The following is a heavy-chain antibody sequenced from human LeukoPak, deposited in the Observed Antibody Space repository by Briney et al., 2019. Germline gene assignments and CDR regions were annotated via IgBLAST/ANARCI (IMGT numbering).Heavy chain of an antibody. J-gene: IGHJ4*02. V-gene: IGHV1-2*02. CDR2: INPNSGGT. Sequence: ASVKVSCKASGYTFTGYYMHWVRQAPGQGLEWMGWINPNSGGTNYAQKFQCRVTMTRDTSISTAYMELSRLRSDDTAVYYCARGRDYYDFWSGFDYWGQGTLVTVSS. CDR1: GYTFTGYY. D-gene: IGHD3-3*01. CDR3: ARGRDYYDFWSGFDY.